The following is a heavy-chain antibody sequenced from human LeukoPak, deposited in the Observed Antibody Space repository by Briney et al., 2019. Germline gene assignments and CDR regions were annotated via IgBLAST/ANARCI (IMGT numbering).Heavy chain of an antibody. J-gene: IGHJ4*02. D-gene: IGHD2-2*02. Sequence: PSETLSLTCTVSGGSITSSTYFWGWIRQPPEKGLEWVGSVYYSGTTYYNPSLKSRVTISVDTPKNQLSLKLSSVTAADTAVYYCARHRLGTVLTGGEDMVLPVDISFLHFENWGQGTLVTVSS. V-gene: IGHV4-39*01. CDR2: VYYSGTT. CDR1: GGSITSSTYF. CDR3: ARHRLGTVLTGGEDMVLPVDISFLHFEN.